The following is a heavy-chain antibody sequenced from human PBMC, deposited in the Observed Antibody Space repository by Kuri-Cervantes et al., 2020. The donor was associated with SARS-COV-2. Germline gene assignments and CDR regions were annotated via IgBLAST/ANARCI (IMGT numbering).Heavy chain of an antibody. Sequence: GGSLRLSCSASGFTFSSYATHWVRQAPGKGLEYVSAISSNGGSTYYADSVKGRFTISRDNSKNTLYLQMSSLRAEDTAVYYCVKGYCSSTSCYRGGYWGQGTLVTVSS. CDR2: ISSNGGST. V-gene: IGHV3-64D*08. D-gene: IGHD2-2*02. J-gene: IGHJ4*02. CDR1: GFTFSSYA. CDR3: VKGYCSSTSCYRGGY.